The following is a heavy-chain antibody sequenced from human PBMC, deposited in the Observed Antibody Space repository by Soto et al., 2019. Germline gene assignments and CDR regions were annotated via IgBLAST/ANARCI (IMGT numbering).Heavy chain of an antibody. J-gene: IGHJ6*02. Sequence: QVQLQESGPGLVKPSQTLSLTCTVSGGSISSGDSYWSWIRQPPGKGLEWIGYIYYSGSTYYNPSLKSRVTLSVHTSKNQFSLKPTSVTAADTAVYYSAIDLHIRVGVAITPADYHYGIDVWGQGTTVTVSS. CDR3: AIDLHIRVGVAITPADYHYGIDV. CDR2: IYYSGST. D-gene: IGHD3-3*01. CDR1: GGSISSGDSY. V-gene: IGHV4-30-4*01.